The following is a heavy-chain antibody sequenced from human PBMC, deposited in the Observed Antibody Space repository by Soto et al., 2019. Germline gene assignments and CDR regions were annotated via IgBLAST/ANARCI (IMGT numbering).Heavy chain of an antibody. CDR2: IYWDDDK. Sequence: QITLKESGPTLVKPTQTLTLTCTFSGFSLSTSGVGVGWIRQPPGKALECLALIYWDDDKRYSPSLKRRLSVTKDTSKNQVVLTMTNMDPVDTGTYYCAHRLCDSSCDWDVGFFDYWGRGTLVTVSS. CDR1: GFSLSTSGVG. V-gene: IGHV2-5*02. J-gene: IGHJ4*02. CDR3: AHRLCDSSCDWDVGFFDY. D-gene: IGHD2-15*01.